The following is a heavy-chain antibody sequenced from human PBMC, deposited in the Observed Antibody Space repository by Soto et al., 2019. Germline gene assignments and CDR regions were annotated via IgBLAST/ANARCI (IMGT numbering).Heavy chain of an antibody. CDR3: ARQSRYCSGTSCYNWFDP. Sequence: PSETLSLTCTVSGGSISSYYWNWIRQSPGKGLEWIGYIYYNGNTNYNPSLKSRVTISVDTSKNHFTLNLSSVTAADTAVYYCARQSRYCSGTSCYNWFDPWGQGTLVTVSS. D-gene: IGHD2-2*01. J-gene: IGHJ5*02. CDR1: GGSISSYY. CDR2: IYYNGNT. V-gene: IGHV4-59*08.